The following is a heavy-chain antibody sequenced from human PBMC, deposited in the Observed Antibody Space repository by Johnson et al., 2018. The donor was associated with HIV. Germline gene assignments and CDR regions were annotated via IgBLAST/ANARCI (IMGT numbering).Heavy chain of an antibody. CDR2: IYRAGST. Sequence: VQLVESGGGLIQPGGSLRLSCAASGFTVNSNYMSWIRQAPGKGLEWVSVIYRAGSTYYADSVKDRFTISRDISKNTIYLQMNSLRAEDTAMYYCARDGTETGPDDAVDIWGQGTMVTVSS. CDR1: GFTVNSNY. J-gene: IGHJ3*02. D-gene: IGHD1-1*01. CDR3: ARDGTETGPDDAVDI. V-gene: IGHV3-66*01.